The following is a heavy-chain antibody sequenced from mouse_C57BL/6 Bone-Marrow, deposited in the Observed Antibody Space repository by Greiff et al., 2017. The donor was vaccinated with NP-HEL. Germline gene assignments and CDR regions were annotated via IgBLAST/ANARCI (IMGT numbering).Heavy chain of an antibody. J-gene: IGHJ2*01. V-gene: IGHV1-82*01. CDR2: IYPGDGAT. D-gene: IGHD6-1*01. Sequence: QVQLKQSGPELVKPGASVKISCKASGYTFSTSWLNWMKQRPGKGLEWIGRIYPGDGATPYSGNFEGKSSLTSDKSSNSDYMQLSSLASEDSAVYFCARGESWGACFDYWGQGTTLTVSS. CDR3: ARGESWGACFDY. CDR1: GYTFSTSW.